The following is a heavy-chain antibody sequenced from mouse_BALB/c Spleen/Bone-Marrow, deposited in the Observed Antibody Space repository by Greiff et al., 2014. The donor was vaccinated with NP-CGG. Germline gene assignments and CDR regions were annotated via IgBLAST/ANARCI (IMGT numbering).Heavy chain of an antibody. Sequence: EVQLQQSGGDLVRPGGSLKLSCAASGFTFSSYDMSWVRQTPDERLEWVATIGSGGSYTYYPESVKGRFTISRDNAKNTLYLQMSSLKSEDTAMYYCSRLSYDYDGAWFAYWGQGTLVTVSA. J-gene: IGHJ3*01. CDR1: GFTFSSYD. V-gene: IGHV5-6*01. CDR3: SRLSYDYDGAWFAY. D-gene: IGHD2-4*01. CDR2: IGSGGSYT.